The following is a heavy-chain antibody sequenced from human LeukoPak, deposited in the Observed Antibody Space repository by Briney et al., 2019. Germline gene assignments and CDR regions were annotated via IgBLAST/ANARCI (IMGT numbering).Heavy chain of an antibody. V-gene: IGHV4-59*08. CDR3: ASYREAYDLYPHGLDV. CDR1: GGSISSYY. CDR2: IYYSGST. J-gene: IGHJ3*01. Sequence: NPSETLSLTCTVSGGSISSYYWSWIRQPPGKGLEWIGYIYYSGSTHYNPSLKSRVTMSLGTSKNQFSLTMNSVTAADSAVYFCASYREAYDLYPHGLDVWGRGTVVTVSS. D-gene: IGHD5-24*01.